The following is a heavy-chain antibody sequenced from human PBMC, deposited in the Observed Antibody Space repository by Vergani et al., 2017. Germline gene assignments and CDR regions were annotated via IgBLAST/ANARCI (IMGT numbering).Heavy chain of an antibody. D-gene: IGHD3-22*01. CDR1: GFTFSSYG. CDR3: ARGQRRRYYYDSSGPLHAY. V-gene: IGHV3-33*01. J-gene: IGHJ4*02. CDR2: RWYDGSNK. Sequence: QVQLVESGGGVVQPGRSLRLSCAASGFTFSSYGMHWVRQAPGKGLEWVAVRWYDGSNKYYADSVKGRFTISRDNSKNTLYLQMNSPRAEDTAVYYCARGQRRRYYYDSSGPLHAYWGQGTLVTVSS.